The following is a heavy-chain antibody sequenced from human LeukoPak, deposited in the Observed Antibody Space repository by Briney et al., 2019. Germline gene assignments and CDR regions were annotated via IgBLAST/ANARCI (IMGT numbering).Heavy chain of an antibody. CDR2: IKQDGSEK. D-gene: IGHD6-19*01. CDR3: AETTSSGWYRPYYYYYMDV. CDR1: GFTFSSYW. V-gene: IGHV3-7*01. J-gene: IGHJ6*03. Sequence: GGSLRLSCAASGFTFSSYWMSWVRQAPGKGLEWVANIKQDGSEKYYVDSVKGRFTISRDTAKNSLYLQMNSLRAEDTAVYYCAETTSSGWYRPYYYYYMDVWGKGTTVTVSS.